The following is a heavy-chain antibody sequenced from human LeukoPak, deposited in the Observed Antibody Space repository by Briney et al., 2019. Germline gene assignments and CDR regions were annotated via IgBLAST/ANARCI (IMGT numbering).Heavy chain of an antibody. V-gene: IGHV4-30-2*01. CDR2: TYHSGST. CDR1: GGSISSGGYS. D-gene: IGHD6-13*01. CDR3: ARVGSSSWYYFDY. Sequence: SETLSLTCAVSGGSISSGGYSWSWIRQPPGKGLEWIGYTYHSGSTYYNPSLKSRVTISVDRSKNQFSLKLSSVTAADTAVYYCARVGSSSWYYFDYWGQGTLVTVSS. J-gene: IGHJ4*02.